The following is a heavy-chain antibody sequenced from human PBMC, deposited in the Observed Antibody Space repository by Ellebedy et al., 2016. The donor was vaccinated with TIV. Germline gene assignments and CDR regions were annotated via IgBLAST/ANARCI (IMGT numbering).Heavy chain of an antibody. Sequence: GESLKISXAASGFTFSSYAMHWVRQAPGKGLEWVAVISYDGSNKYYADSVKGRFTISRDNSKNTLYLQMNSLRAEDTAVYYCARDSRAAAGFDHWGQGTLVTVSS. CDR2: ISYDGSNK. V-gene: IGHV3-30-3*01. CDR3: ARDSRAAAGFDH. J-gene: IGHJ5*02. CDR1: GFTFSSYA. D-gene: IGHD6-13*01.